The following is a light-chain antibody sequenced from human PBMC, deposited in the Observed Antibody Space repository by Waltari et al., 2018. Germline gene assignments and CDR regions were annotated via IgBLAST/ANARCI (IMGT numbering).Light chain of an antibody. CDR1: SSDGGNYNL. CDR2: EVS. Sequence: QSALTLPASVSGSPGQSITVPCTETSSDGGNYNLVPRYQQHPGTAPNLMIYEVSKRPSVVSNRFSGSKSGNTASLTISGLQAEDAADYYCCSYEGIVVFGGGTKLTVL. J-gene: IGLJ2*01. V-gene: IGLV2-23*02. CDR3: CSYEGIVV.